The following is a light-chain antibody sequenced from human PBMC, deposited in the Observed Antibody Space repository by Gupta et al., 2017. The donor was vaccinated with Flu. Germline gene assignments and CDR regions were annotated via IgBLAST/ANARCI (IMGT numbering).Light chain of an antibody. V-gene: IGLV7-43*01. CDR3: LLNYDGVRV. J-gene: IGLJ3*02. CDR2: STN. Sequence: GTVTLTCASTAEPVTSSSDPNWFQQKPGQAPRALVYSTNYRHSWTPARFSGSLLGGKAALTLSGVQPEDEADYYCLLNYDGVRVFGGGTKLTVL. CDR1: AEPVTSSSD.